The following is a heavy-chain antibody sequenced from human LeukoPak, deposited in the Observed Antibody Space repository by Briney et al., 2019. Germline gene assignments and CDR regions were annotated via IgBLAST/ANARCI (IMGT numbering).Heavy chain of an antibody. CDR1: GYTFTSYD. J-gene: IGHJ4*02. V-gene: IGHV1-8*01. CDR2: MNPNSGNT. CDR3: ARGPIAALRDSSGYYLDY. Sequence: ASVKVSCKASGYTFTSYDINWVRQATGQGLEWMGWMNPNSGNTGYAQKFQGRVTMTRNTSISTAYMELSSLRSEDTAVYYCARGPIAALRDSSGYYLDYWGQGTLVTVSS. D-gene: IGHD3-22*01.